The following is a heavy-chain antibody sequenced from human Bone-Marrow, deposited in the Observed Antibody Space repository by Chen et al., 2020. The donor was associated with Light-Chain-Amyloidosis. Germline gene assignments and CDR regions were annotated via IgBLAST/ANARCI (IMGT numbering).Heavy chain of an antibody. CDR1: GFTFSSYA. J-gene: IGHJ4*02. Sequence: QVQLVESGGGVVQPGRSLRLSCAASGFTFSSYAMHWARQAPGKGLEWVAVISYDGSNKYYADSVKGLFTISRDNSKNTLYLQMNSLRAEDTAVYYCARSSVYSSGWYTFAYWGQGTLVTVSS. CDR2: ISYDGSNK. V-gene: IGHV3-30*01. CDR3: ARSSVYSSGWYTFAY. D-gene: IGHD6-19*01.